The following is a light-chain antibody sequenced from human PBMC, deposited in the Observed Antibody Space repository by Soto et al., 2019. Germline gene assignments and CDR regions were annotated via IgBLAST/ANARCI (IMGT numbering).Light chain of an antibody. CDR1: QSVTSS. CDR3: QQRTPWPT. Sequence: EIVLTQAPATLSLSPVVRATLSCRASQSVTSSLAWFQHKPGQAPRLLIYDVSRRATAIPPRFSGSGSGTDLTLTISSLEPEDFAVCYCQQRTPWPTFGGGTKVEIK. J-gene: IGKJ4*01. V-gene: IGKV3-11*01. CDR2: DVS.